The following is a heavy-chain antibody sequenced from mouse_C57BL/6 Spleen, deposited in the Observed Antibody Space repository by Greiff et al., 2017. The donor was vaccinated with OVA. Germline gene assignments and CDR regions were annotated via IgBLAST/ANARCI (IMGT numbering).Heavy chain of an antibody. V-gene: IGHV5-6*01. D-gene: IGHD4-1*01. CDR1: GFTFSSYG. CDR3: ARVDWDFWYFDV. Sequence: DVQLQESGGDLVKPGGSLKLSCAASGFTFSSYGMSWVRQTPDKRLEWVATISSGGSYTYYPDSVKGRFTISRDNAKNTLYLQMSSLKSEDTAMYYCARVDWDFWYFDVWGTGTTVTVSS. J-gene: IGHJ1*03. CDR2: ISSGGSYT.